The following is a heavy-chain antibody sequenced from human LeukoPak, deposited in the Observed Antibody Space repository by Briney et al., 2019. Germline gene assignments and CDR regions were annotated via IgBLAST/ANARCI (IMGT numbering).Heavy chain of an antibody. CDR1: GFTLWNFW. Sequence: GGSLRLSCVVWGFTLWNFWMGGARQAPGRGVEGVANIKQGGSEKYYADTVKGRFTISGDNAKNTLSLQINSLRDEDTAVYYCARGDDDILTGYLRGFFDYWGQGTLVTVSS. V-gene: IGHV3-7*01. D-gene: IGHD3-9*01. CDR3: ARGDDDILTGYLRGFFDY. J-gene: IGHJ4*02. CDR2: IKQGGSEK.